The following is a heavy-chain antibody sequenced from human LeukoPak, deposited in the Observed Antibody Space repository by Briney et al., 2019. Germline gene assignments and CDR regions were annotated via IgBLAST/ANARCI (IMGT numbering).Heavy chain of an antibody. D-gene: IGHD3-9*01. J-gene: IGHJ6*03. V-gene: IGHV4-4*02. CDR3: ARDLRYFDIMDV. Sequence: SGTLSLTCAVSGGSIISGNWWSWVRQPPGKGLEWIGEIYHSGRTNYNPSLKSRVTISVDTSKNQFSLKLSSVTAADTAVYYCARDLRYFDIMDVWGKGTTVTVSS. CDR2: IYHSGRT. CDR1: GGSIISGNW.